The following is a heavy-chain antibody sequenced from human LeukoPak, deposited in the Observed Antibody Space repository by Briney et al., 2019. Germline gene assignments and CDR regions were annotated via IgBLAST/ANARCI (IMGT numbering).Heavy chain of an antibody. CDR3: ARDDSSWGRFQH. D-gene: IGHD6-13*01. CDR1: GGSISSGGYY. V-gene: IGHV4-30-2*01. CDR2: IYHSGST. Sequence: SETLSLTCTVSGGSISSGGYYWSWIRQPPGKGLEWIGYIYHSGSTYYNPSLKSRVTISVDRSKNQFSLKLSSVTAADTAVYYCARDDSSWGRFQHWGQGTLVTVSS. J-gene: IGHJ1*01.